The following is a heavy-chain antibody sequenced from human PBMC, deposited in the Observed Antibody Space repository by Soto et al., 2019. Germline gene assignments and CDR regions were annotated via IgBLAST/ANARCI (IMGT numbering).Heavy chain of an antibody. J-gene: IGHJ6*03. CDR3: ARVRSKKAPYYYYYMDV. D-gene: IGHD4-4*01. CDR2: IYYSGST. Sequence: SETLSLTCTVSGGSISSYCWSWIRQPPGKGLEWIGYIYYSGSTNYNPSLKSRVTISVDTSKNQFSLKLSSVTAADTAVYYCARVRSKKAPYYYYYMDVWGKGTTVTVSS. V-gene: IGHV4-59*01. CDR1: GGSISSYC.